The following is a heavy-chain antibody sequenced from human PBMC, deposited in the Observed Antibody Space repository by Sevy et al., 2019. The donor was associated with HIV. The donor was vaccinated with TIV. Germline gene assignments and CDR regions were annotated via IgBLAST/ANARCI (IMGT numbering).Heavy chain of an antibody. CDR3: AREGSNDYTSGWYADS. CDR1: GFTFSSFD. CDR2: ISVGGGTT. J-gene: IGHJ4*02. D-gene: IGHD6-19*01. Sequence: GGSLRLSCVGSGFTFSSFDMNWVRQAPGKGLEWVSHISVGGGTTYYADSVRGRFTISRDNAKNSLYLQMNSLRPEDTALYYCAREGSNDYTSGWYADSWGQGTLVTVSS. V-gene: IGHV3-48*03.